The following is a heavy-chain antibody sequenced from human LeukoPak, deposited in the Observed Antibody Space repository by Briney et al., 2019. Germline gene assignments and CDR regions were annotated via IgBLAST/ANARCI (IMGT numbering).Heavy chain of an antibody. CDR1: GYSFTSYW. CDR3: ARPKYYYDSSGYQIQYYFDY. V-gene: IGHV5-51*01. D-gene: IGHD3-22*01. Sequence: GESLKISCKGSGYSFTSYWIGWVRQMPGKGLEWMGIIYPGDSDTRYSPSFQGQVTISADKSISTAYLQWNSLKASDTAMYYCARPKYYYDSSGYQIQYYFDYWGQGTLVTVSS. J-gene: IGHJ4*02. CDR2: IYPGDSDT.